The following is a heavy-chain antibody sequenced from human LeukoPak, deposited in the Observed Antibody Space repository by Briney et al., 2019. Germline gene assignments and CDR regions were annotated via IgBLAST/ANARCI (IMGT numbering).Heavy chain of an antibody. CDR3: AKGAGPPWFDP. V-gene: IGHV4-61*02. D-gene: IGHD6-19*01. J-gene: IGHJ5*02. CDR2: MSSSGIS. Sequence: PSETLSLTCTVSNGSISSDTYFWSWIRQPAGKGLVWIWRMSSSGISTYSPSLKSRVTISIDTSRNQFSMNLNSVTAADPAVYYCAKGAGPPWFDPWGQGTLVTVSS. CDR1: NGSISSDTYF.